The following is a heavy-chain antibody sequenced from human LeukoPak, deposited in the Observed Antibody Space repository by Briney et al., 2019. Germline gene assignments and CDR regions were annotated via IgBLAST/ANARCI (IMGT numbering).Heavy chain of an antibody. V-gene: IGHV1-2*02. CDR1: GYTFTDYY. J-gene: IGHJ4*02. Sequence: GASVKVSCKASGYTFTDYYIHWVRQAPGQGLEWMGWINPNSGGTKFARNFQVRVTMTRDTSIRTAYMELSRLRSDDTAVYYCARGHGYGSGSYYNVPKYWGQGTLVTVSS. D-gene: IGHD3-10*01. CDR2: INPNSGGT. CDR3: ARGHGYGSGSYYNVPKY.